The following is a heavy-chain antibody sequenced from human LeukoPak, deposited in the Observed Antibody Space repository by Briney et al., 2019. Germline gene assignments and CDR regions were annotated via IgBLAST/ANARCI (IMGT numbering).Heavy chain of an antibody. CDR3: AKEGTDYGDYPYFFDY. CDR2: IDSGGDT. CDR1: GFTVSSNY. V-gene: IGHV3-66*01. D-gene: IGHD4-17*01. J-gene: IGHJ4*02. Sequence: GGSLRLSCAASGFTVSSNYMSWVRQAPGKGLEWVSVIDSGGDTYYADSVKGRFTISRDSSKNTLYLQMNSLRAEDTAVYYCAKEGTDYGDYPYFFDYWGQGTLVTVSS.